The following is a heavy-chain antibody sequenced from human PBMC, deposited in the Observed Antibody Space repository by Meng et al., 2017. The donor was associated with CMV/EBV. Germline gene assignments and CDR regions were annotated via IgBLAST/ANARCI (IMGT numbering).Heavy chain of an antibody. CDR2: IKSKSVGGTT. Sequence: GESLKISCVASGFTFSNGWMNWVRQAPGKGLEWVARIKSKSVGGTTDYAAPVMGRFSISRDDSKNTLHLQMNSLKIEDTAVYYCTTEYYGSEFIYWGQGTMVTVS. D-gene: IGHD3-10*01. V-gene: IGHV3-15*01. CDR1: GFTFSNGW. J-gene: IGHJ4*02. CDR3: TTEYYGSEFIY.